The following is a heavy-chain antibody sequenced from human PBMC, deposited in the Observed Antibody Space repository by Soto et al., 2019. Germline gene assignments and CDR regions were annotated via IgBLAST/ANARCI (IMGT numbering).Heavy chain of an antibody. CDR2: INHSGST. CDR3: ARGSIMVRGVIIYYFDY. D-gene: IGHD3-10*01. CDR1: GGSFSGYY. V-gene: IGHV4-34*01. Sequence: QVQLQQWGAELLKPSETLSLTCAVYGGSFSGYYWSWIRQPPGKGLEWIGEINHSGSTNYNPSLKSRVTISVDTSKNQFSLKLSSVTAADTAVYYCARGSIMVRGVIIYYFDYWGQGTLVTVSS. J-gene: IGHJ4*02.